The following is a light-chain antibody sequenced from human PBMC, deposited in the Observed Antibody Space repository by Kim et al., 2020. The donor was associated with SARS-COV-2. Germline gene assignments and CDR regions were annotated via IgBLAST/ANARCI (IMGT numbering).Light chain of an antibody. CDR1: QSISSW. V-gene: IGKV1-5*03. CDR2: KAS. J-gene: IGKJ1*01. Sequence: DIQMTQSPPTLSASVGDRVTITCRASQSISSWLAWYQQKPGKAPKLLIYKASSLESGVPSRFSGSGSGTEFTLTISSLQPDDFATYYCQQYNSYSPETFGQGTKVDIK. CDR3: QQYNSYSPET.